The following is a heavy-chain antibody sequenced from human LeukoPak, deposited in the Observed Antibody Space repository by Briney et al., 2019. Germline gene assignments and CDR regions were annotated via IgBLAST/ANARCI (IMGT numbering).Heavy chain of an antibody. D-gene: IGHD5-18*01. CDR1: GFTFRNYG. J-gene: IGHJ3*02. Sequence: GGSLRLSCAASGFTFRNYGMHWVRQAPGKGLEWVAVISYDGSNKCYTDSVKGRFTISRDNSKNTLYLQMNSLRAEDTAVYYCAKDSVDTTIFDAFDIWGQGTMVTVSS. CDR2: ISYDGSNK. V-gene: IGHV3-30*18. CDR3: AKDSVDTTIFDAFDI.